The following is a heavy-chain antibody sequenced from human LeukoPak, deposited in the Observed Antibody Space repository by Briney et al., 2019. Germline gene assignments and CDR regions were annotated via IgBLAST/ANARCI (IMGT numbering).Heavy chain of an antibody. Sequence: PGRSLRLSCTASGFTFSSYSMNWVRQAPGPGLEWVSNIRTSTEGANYAIYADSVKGRVTFSRDAAKNTLSLQMHSLSDEDTAVYYCAREQRYAFDYWGQGILVTVSS. J-gene: IGHJ4*02. CDR2: IRTSTEGANYA. CDR1: GFTFSSYS. D-gene: IGHD3-9*01. V-gene: IGHV3-48*02. CDR3: AREQRYAFDY.